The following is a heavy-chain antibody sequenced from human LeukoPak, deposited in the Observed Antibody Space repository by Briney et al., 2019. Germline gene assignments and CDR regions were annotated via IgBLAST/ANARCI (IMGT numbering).Heavy chain of an antibody. J-gene: IGHJ4*02. D-gene: IGHD5-12*01. Sequence: GASVKVSCKASGYTFTSYGISWVRQAPGQGLEWMGWISAYNGNTNYAQKPQGRVTMTTDTSTSTAYMELRSLRSDDTAVYYCARYYSGYDWGEDLDYWGQGTLVTVSS. CDR3: ARYYSGYDWGEDLDY. V-gene: IGHV1-18*01. CDR1: GYTFTSYG. CDR2: ISAYNGNT.